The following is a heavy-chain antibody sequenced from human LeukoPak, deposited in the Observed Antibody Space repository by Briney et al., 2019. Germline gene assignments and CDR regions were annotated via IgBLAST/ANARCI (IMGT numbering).Heavy chain of an antibody. V-gene: IGHV3-23*01. J-gene: IGHJ4*02. D-gene: IGHD3-10*01. CDR1: GFTFSSYA. CDR3: AKVWEFRGAIVYYFDY. CDR2: ISGGGGST. Sequence: PGGSLRLSCAASGFTFSSYAMSWVRQAPGKGLEWVSTISGGGGSTYYADSVKGRFTISRDNSKNTLYLQMNSLRAEDTAVYYCAKVWEFRGAIVYYFDYGGQGTLVTVSS.